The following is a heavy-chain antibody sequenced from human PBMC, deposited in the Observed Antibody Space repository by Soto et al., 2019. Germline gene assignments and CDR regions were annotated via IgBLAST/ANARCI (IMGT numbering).Heavy chain of an antibody. V-gene: IGHV4-4*02. CDR3: ARGGYYFYMDV. J-gene: IGHJ6*03. CDR2: IHHSGST. CDR1: GGSISISNW. D-gene: IGHD1-26*01. Sequence: QVQLQESGPGLVKPSETLSLTCAVSGGSISISNWWSWVRQTPGKGLEWIGQIHHSGSTNYSPSRTRRVTISVDKSKNQFCLKMTSVTAADTAVYYCARGGYYFYMDVWGKGTTVTVSS.